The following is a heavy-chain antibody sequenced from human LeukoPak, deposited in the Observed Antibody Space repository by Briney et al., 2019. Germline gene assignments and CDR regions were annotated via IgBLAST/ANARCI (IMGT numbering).Heavy chain of an antibody. CDR3: AKDWSFSYSYGMDV. J-gene: IGHJ6*02. V-gene: IGHV3-23*01. Sequence: GGSLRLSCAASGFTFSSYAMSWVRQAPGKGLEWVSAISGSGGSTYYADSVKGRFTISRDNSKNTLYLQMNSLRAEDTAVYYCAKDWSFSYSYGMDVWGQGTTVTVSS. CDR1: GFTFSSYA. D-gene: IGHD3-3*01. CDR2: ISGSGGST.